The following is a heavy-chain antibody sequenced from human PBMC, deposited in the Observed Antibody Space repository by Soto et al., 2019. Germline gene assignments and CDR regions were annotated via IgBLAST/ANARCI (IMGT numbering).Heavy chain of an antibody. D-gene: IGHD2-2*01. CDR3: ARLHGYCISSSCHGHYAMDV. CDR1: SASISSSSYT. J-gene: IGHJ6*02. V-gene: IGHV4-39*01. CDR2: IYYSGST. Sequence: QLQLQESGPGLVKPSETLSLTCTVSSASISSSSYTWGWIRQPPGKGLEWIGSIYYSGSTYHNPSLTSRVTVAVDTSKNQFSLKVTSVTAADTAVYYCARLHGYCISSSCHGHYAMDVWGQGTTVTVSS.